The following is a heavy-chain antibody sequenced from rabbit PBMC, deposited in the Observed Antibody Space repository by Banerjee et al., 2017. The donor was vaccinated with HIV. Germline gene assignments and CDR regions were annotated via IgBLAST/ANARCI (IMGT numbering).Heavy chain of an antibody. CDR1: GFSFSNKYV. D-gene: IGHD1-1*01. CDR2: INTSSGNT. Sequence: QSVEESGGGLVQPGGSLKLSCKASGFSFSNKYVMCWVRQAPGKGLEWIGCINTSSGNTVYASWAKGRFTISRTSSTTVTLQMTSLTVADTATYFCARDEQASGGYVFNLWGQGTLVTVS. CDR3: ARDEQASGGYVFNL. V-gene: IGHV1S40*01. J-gene: IGHJ4*01.